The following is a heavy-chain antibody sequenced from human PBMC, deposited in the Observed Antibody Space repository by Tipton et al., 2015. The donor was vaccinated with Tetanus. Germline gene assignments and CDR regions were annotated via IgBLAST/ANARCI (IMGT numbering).Heavy chain of an antibody. CDR1: GASVSRSSHY. D-gene: IGHD5-12*01. CDR2: VYYSGST. V-gene: IGHV4-61*01. J-gene: IGHJ4*02. CDR3: ARANNDYPKKGPFDY. Sequence: TLSFTCTVSGASVSRSSHYWTWIRQPPGKELEWVGYVYYSGSTNYHPSLKGRLTISVDTSKNQFSLNLRSVITADTAVYYCARANNDYPKKGPFDYWGQGILVTVSS.